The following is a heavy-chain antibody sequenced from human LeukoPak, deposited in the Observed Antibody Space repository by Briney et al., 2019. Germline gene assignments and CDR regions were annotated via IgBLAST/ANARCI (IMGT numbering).Heavy chain of an antibody. CDR3: ARDEAGVVGAPHDY. Sequence: PGGSLRLSCAASGFIFGRDSMNWVRQAPGRGLEWISYISRDSDIRYYADSVRGRFTISRDNAKNSLYLQMNSLRAEDTAVYYCARDEAGVVGAPHDYWGQGTLVTVSS. CDR1: GFIFGRDS. D-gene: IGHD1-26*01. V-gene: IGHV3-48*04. CDR2: ISRDSDIR. J-gene: IGHJ4*02.